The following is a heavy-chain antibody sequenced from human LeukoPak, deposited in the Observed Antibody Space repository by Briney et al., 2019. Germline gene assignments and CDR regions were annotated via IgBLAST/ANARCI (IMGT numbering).Heavy chain of an antibody. CDR1: GGSFSGYY. J-gene: IGHJ5*02. D-gene: IGHD3-10*01. Sequence: SETLSLTCAVYGGSFSGYYWSWIRQPPGKGLEWIGEISHSESTNYNPSLKSRVTISVDTSKNQFSLKLSSVTAADTAVYYCARRHNKYGSGSYYNGGWFDPWGQGTLVTVSS. V-gene: IGHV4-34*01. CDR2: ISHSEST. CDR3: ARRHNKYGSGSYYNGGWFDP.